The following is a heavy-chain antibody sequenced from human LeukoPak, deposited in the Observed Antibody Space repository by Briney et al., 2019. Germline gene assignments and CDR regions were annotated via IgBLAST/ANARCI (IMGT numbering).Heavy chain of an antibody. CDR2: IIPIFGTA. J-gene: IGHJ3*02. Sequence: ASVKVSCKASGGTFSSYAISWVRQAPGQGLEWMGGIIPIFGTANYAQKFQGRVTITTDESTSPAYMELSSLRSEDTGVYYCARAEDYYDSSGHLAARNNAFDIWGQGTMVTVSS. CDR1: GGTFSSYA. D-gene: IGHD3-22*01. V-gene: IGHV1-69*05. CDR3: ARAEDYYDSSGHLAARNNAFDI.